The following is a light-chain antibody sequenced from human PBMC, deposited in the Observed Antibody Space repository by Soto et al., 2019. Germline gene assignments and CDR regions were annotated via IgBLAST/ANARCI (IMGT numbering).Light chain of an antibody. CDR1: QAIRND. CDR2: AAS. CDR3: QQSYSTPLT. Sequence: DIRMTQSPSSLSASVGDRVTITCRASQAIRNDLGWYQQKPGKAPKRLIYAASSLDSGVPLRFSGSGSGTEFALTISSLQPEDFATYYCQQSYSTPLTFGRGTKVDIK. J-gene: IGKJ1*01. V-gene: IGKV1-17*01.